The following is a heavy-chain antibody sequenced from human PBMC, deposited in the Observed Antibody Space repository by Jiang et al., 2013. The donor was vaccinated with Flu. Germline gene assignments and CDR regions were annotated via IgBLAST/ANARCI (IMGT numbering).Heavy chain of an antibody. CDR1: GDNVSSNSAD. CDR2: TYFRSQWYN. CDR3: AREIRDGDYAVLTAFDI. D-gene: IGHD4-17*01. J-gene: IGHJ3*02. V-gene: IGHV6-1*01. Sequence: SQTLSLTCAISGDNVSSNSADWNWVRQSPSRGLEWLGRTYFRSQWYNDYSESVKSRIIINPDTSKNQFSLQLSSVTPEDTAVYYCAREIRDGDYAVLTAFDIWGQGTMVTVSS.